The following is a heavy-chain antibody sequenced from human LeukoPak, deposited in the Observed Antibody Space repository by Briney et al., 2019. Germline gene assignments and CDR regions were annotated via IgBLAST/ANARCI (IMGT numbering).Heavy chain of an antibody. V-gene: IGHV3-30*02. Sequence: GGSLRLSCAASGFTFSTYWMSWVRQAPGKGLEWVAFIRYDGSNKYYADPVKGRFTISRDNSKNTLYLQMNSLRAEDTAVYYCATFYDILTGYAFDIWGQGTMVTVSS. CDR3: ATFYDILTGYAFDI. D-gene: IGHD3-9*01. J-gene: IGHJ3*02. CDR2: IRYDGSNK. CDR1: GFTFSTYW.